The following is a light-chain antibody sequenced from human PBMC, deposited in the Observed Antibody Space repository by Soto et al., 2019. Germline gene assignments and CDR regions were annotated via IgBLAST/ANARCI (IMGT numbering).Light chain of an antibody. CDR1: QSVSNN. J-gene: IGKJ1*01. CDR2: GAS. CDR3: QQYNNWPWT. V-gene: IGKV3-15*01. Sequence: EIVMTQSPATLSVSPGERATLSCRASQSVSNNLAWYQQKPGQAPRLLIHGASTRATGIPARFSGSGSGTEFTLSISSLQSEDFAVYDCQQYNNWPWTFGQGTKVEIK.